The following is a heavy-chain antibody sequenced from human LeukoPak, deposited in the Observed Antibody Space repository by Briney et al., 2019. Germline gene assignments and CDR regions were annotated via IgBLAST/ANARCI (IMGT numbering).Heavy chain of an antibody. V-gene: IGHV4-39*02. CDR3: ARDKPVRYFDWLSDY. J-gene: IGHJ4*02. CDR2: IYYSGST. Sequence: SETLSLTCTVSGGSISSSSYYWGWIRQPPGKGLEWIGSIYYSGSTYYNPSLKSRVTISVDTSKNQFSLKLSSVTAADTAVYYRARDKPVRYFDWLSDYWGQGTLVTVSS. D-gene: IGHD3-9*01. CDR1: GGSISSSSYY.